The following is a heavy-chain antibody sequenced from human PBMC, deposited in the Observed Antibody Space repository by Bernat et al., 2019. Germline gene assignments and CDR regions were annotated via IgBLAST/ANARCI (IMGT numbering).Heavy chain of an antibody. D-gene: IGHD3-3*01. CDR1: GGSISTTSHY. CDR3: AGEYDLWSAYGWFDP. V-gene: IGHV4-39*02. CDR2: INYSGST. J-gene: IGHJ5*02. Sequence: QLPLQESGPGLVKPPETLSLTCTVSGGSISTTSHYLGWLRQPPGKGLEWIGRINYSGSTYYNPSLKNRVSMSVDTTRNRFSLWLISVTAADTAVYYGAGEYDLWSAYGWFDPWGQGTLVTVAS.